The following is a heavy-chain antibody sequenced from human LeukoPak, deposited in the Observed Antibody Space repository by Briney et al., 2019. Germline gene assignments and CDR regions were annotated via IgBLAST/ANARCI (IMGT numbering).Heavy chain of an antibody. CDR1: GFTVSSSY. D-gene: IGHD6-13*01. CDR2: IYSGGTT. J-gene: IGHJ4*02. V-gene: IGHV3-53*01. Sequence: PGGSLRLSCAASGFTVSSSYMSWVRQAPGKGLEWVSVIYSGGTTHFADSVRGRFTISRDNSKNTLYLQMNSLRAEDTAVYYCARVRYSSSWYSYFDYWGQGTLVTVSS. CDR3: ARVRYSSSWYSYFDY.